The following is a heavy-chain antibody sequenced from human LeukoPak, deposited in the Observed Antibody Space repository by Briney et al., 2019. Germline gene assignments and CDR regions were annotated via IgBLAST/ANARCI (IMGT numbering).Heavy chain of an antibody. CDR2: ISTSGSII. CDR3: ARDASALY. CDR1: GFTFGSYE. D-gene: IGHD6-19*01. J-gene: IGHJ4*02. V-gene: IGHV3-48*03. Sequence: GGSLTLSCEASGFTFGSYEMTWVRQAPGKGLEWLSYISTSGSIIVYADSVKGRFTISRDNARDSLYLQMNSLRDDDTTVYFCARDASALYWGRGTLVTVSS.